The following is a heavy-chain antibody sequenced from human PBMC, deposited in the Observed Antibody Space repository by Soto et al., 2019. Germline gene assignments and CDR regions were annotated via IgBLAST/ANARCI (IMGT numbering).Heavy chain of an antibody. Sequence: GGSLRLSCAASGFTFSSYAMSWVRQAPGKGLEWVSSISGSGDNTYYADSAKGRFTISRDNSKNTLFLQMNSLRDEDTAVYYCAMGGYSYGPNDAFDIWGQGTMVTVSS. CDR3: AMGGYSYGPNDAFDI. J-gene: IGHJ3*02. V-gene: IGHV3-23*01. D-gene: IGHD5-18*01. CDR1: GFTFSSYA. CDR2: ISGSGDNT.